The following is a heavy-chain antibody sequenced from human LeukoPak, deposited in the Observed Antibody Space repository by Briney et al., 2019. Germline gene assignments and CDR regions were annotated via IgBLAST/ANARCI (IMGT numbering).Heavy chain of an antibody. D-gene: IGHD6-19*01. V-gene: IGHV3-69-1*01. CDR1: GFFFSAYS. CDR2: ISNNGNL. J-gene: IGHJ6*03. CDR3: ARDTALIAVAYRDYYYYYMDV. Sequence: GGSLRLSCAASGFFFSAYSMNWVRQAPGKGLEWVSSISNNGNLFYADSVRGRFTISRDNAKNSLYLQMNSLRAEDTAVYYCARDTALIAVAYRDYYYYYMDVWGKGTTVTVSS.